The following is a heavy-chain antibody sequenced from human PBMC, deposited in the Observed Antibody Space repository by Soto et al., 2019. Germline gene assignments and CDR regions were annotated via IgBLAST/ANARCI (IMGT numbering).Heavy chain of an antibody. CDR2: IIPIFGTP. J-gene: IGHJ6*02. Sequence: QVQLVQSGAEVKKPGSSVKVSCKASGGPFSTYAINWVRQAPGQGLEWMVGIIPTFTTGIIPIFGTPTYAQNFQGRVTITADDSTSTAYMERSSLRSDDTAVYYCARDVLVGYRSGWHSYRNSVGGMDVWGQGTTVPVSS. CDR1: GGPFSTYA. V-gene: IGHV1-69*01. CDR3: ARDVLVGYRSGWHSYRNSVGGMDV. D-gene: IGHD6-19*01.